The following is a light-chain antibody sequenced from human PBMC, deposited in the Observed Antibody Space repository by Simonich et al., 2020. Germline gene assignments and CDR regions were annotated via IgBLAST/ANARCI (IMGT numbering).Light chain of an antibody. CDR1: QSVLYSSNNQNY. J-gene: IGKJ4*01. CDR3: QQYYSTPLT. V-gene: IGKV4-1*01. Sequence: EIVMTQSPGTLSLSPGERATLSCRASQSVLYSSNNQNYLTWYQQKPGQPPKLLIYWASTRESGVPDRFSGSGSGTDFTLTISSLQAEDVAVYYCQQYYSTPLTFGGGTKVEIK. CDR2: WAS.